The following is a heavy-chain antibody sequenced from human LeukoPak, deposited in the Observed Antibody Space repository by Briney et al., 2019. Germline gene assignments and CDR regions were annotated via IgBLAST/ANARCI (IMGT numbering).Heavy chain of an antibody. D-gene: IGHD6-6*01. J-gene: IGHJ4*02. V-gene: IGHV1-2*02. Sequence: ASVKVSCKASGYTFTGYYMHWVRQAPGQGLEWMGWINPNSGGTNYAQKFQGRVTMTRDTSISTAYMELSRLRSDDTAVYYCAGDRGSSSSVPDYWGQGTLVTVSS. CDR2: INPNSGGT. CDR3: AGDRGSSSSVPDY. CDR1: GYTFTGYY.